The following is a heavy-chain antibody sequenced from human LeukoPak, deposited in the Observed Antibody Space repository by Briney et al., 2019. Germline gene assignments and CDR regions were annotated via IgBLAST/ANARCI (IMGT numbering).Heavy chain of an antibody. CDR3: ARDRYCTSTSCYPDAFDI. D-gene: IGHD2-2*01. Sequence: SETLSPTCAVFGGSFSDYYWSWIRQPPGKGLEWIGEINHRGNTNYNPSLKSRVTISVDTSKNQFSLKLSSLTAADTAVYYCARDRYCTSTSCYPDAFDIWGQGTMVTVSS. J-gene: IGHJ3*02. CDR1: GGSFSDYY. CDR2: INHRGNT. V-gene: IGHV4-34*01.